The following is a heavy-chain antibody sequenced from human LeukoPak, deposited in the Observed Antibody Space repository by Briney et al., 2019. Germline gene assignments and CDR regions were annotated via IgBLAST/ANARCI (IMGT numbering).Heavy chain of an antibody. D-gene: IGHD3-3*01. CDR2: IYPGDSDT. Sequence: GESLKISCKGSGYSFTSYWIGWVRQMPGKGLEWMGIIYPGDSDTRYSPSFQGQVTISADKSISTAYLQWSSLKASDTAMYYCARRVRSGIFPGAFDYWGQGTLVTVSS. CDR3: ARRVRSGIFPGAFDY. CDR1: GYSFTSYW. V-gene: IGHV5-51*01. J-gene: IGHJ4*02.